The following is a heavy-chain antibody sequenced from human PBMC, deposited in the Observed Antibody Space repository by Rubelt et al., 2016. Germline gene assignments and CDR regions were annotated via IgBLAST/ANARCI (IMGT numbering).Heavy chain of an antibody. CDR2: INHSGST. D-gene: IGHD2-2*01. CDR3: ARGQYRLLKADWFDP. CDR1: GGSVSSIDNY. J-gene: IGHJ5*02. V-gene: IGHV4-39*07. Sequence: QPQLQESGPGLVKTSETLSLTCTVSGGSVSSIDNYWGWIRQPPGKGLEWLGAINHSGSTNYNPSLKSRVTISVDTSKNQCALKLVAVTAADTAGYYCARGQYRLLKADWFDPWGQGTLVTVSS.